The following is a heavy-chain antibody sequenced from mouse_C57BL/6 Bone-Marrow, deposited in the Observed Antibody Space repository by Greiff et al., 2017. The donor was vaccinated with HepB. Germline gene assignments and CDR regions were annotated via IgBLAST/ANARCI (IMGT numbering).Heavy chain of an antibody. CDR2: IHPSDSDT. D-gene: IGHD1-1*01. J-gene: IGHJ1*03. CDR3: AITGYYGSSYWYFDV. CDR1: GYTFTSYW. Sequence: QVQLQQPGAELVKPGASVKVSCKASGYTFTSYWMHWVKQRPGQGLEWIGRIHPSDSDTNYNQKFKGKATLTVDKSSSTAYMQLSSLPSEDSAVYYCAITGYYGSSYWYFDVWGTGTTVTVSS. V-gene: IGHV1-74*01.